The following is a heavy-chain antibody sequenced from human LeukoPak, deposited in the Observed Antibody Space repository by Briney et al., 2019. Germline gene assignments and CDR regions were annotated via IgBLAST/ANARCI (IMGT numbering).Heavy chain of an antibody. CDR3: AREGPTGYSGLTQQFDY. Sequence: SETLSLTRTVSGGSISSGDYCWSWIRQPPGKGLEWIGYIYYSGSSYYYPSLKSRVTISVYTSKNHFSLKLGSVTAADTAVYYCAREGPTGYSGLTQQFDYWGQGTLVTVSS. D-gene: IGHD5-12*01. V-gene: IGHV4-30-4*01. CDR1: GGSISSGDYC. CDR2: IYYSGSS. J-gene: IGHJ4*02.